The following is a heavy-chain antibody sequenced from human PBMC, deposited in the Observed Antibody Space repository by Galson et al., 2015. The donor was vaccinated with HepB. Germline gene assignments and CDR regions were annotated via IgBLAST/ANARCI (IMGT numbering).Heavy chain of an antibody. CDR1: GFTFSSYS. V-gene: IGHV3-21*01. Sequence: SLRLSCAASGFTFSSYSMNWVRQAPGKGLEWVSSISSSSSYIYYADSVKGRFTISRDNAKNSLYLQMNSLRAEDTAVYYCARDPHDYGDWNWFDPWGQGTLVTVSS. J-gene: IGHJ5*02. CDR2: ISSSSSYI. CDR3: ARDPHDYGDWNWFDP. D-gene: IGHD4-17*01.